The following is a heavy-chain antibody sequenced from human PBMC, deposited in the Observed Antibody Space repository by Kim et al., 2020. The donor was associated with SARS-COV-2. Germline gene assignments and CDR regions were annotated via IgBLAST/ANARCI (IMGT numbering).Heavy chain of an antibody. J-gene: IGHJ6*02. CDR1: GFTFSSYS. D-gene: IGHD3-10*01. CDR2: ISSSSSYI. V-gene: IGHV3-21*01. CDR3: ARDLRGLRITMVRGVHRPYCMDV. Sequence: GGSLRLSCAASGFTFSSYSMNWVRQAPGKGLEWVSSISSSSSYIYYADSVKGRFTISRDNAKNSLYLQMNSLRAEEKAVYYCARDLRGLRITMVRGVHRPYCMDVWGQRSTVTAPS.